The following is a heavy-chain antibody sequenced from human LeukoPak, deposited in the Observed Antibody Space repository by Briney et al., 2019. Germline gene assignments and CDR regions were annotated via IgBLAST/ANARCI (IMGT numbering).Heavy chain of an antibody. Sequence: GGSLRLSCAASGFTFSSYAMNWVRQAPGKGLEWVSAISGSGGSTYYADSVKGRFTISRDNSKNTLYLQMNSLRAEDTAVYYCAKTNPNYYHDSSGSADYWGQGTLVTVSS. CDR1: GFTFSSYA. CDR3: AKTNPNYYHDSSGSADY. V-gene: IGHV3-23*01. CDR2: ISGSGGST. J-gene: IGHJ4*02. D-gene: IGHD3-22*01.